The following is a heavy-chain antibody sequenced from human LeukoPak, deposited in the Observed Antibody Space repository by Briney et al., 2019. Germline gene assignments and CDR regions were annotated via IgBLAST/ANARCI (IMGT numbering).Heavy chain of an antibody. D-gene: IGHD6-13*01. CDR2: FDTEYGET. Sequence: GASVKVSCKVSGYTLTELSMHWVRQAPGKGREWVGGFDTEYGETIYAQKFQGRVTITEDTSTDTAYMELSSLRSEDTAVYYCATDRYSSSLTNWYFDLWGRGTLDTVS. V-gene: IGHV1-24*01. CDR1: GYTLTELS. CDR3: ATDRYSSSLTNWYFDL. J-gene: IGHJ2*01.